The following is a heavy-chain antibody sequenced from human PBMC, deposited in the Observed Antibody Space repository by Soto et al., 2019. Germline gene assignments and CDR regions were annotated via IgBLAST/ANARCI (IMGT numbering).Heavy chain of an antibody. CDR1: GYAFTTYG. D-gene: IGHD1-1*01. V-gene: IGHV1-18*01. CDR3: AGGGERDY. J-gene: IGHJ4*02. Sequence: QVHLVQSGAEVKKPGASVKVSCQGSGYAFTTYGITWVRQAPGQGLEWMGWISAHNGNTNYAQKLQGRVTVTRDTSKRPGYKEVGGLRYDEPAGYYLAGGGERDYWGQGALVTVSS. CDR2: ISAHNGNT.